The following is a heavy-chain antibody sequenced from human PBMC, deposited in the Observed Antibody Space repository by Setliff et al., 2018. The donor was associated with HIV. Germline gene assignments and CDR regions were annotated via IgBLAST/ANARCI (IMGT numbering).Heavy chain of an antibody. Sequence: PSETLSLTCTVSGGSISSHYWSWIRQPPGKGLGWIGYIYYSGSTNYNPSLKSRVTISVDTSKNQFSLEVISVTAADTAMYYCTREAFSHYNWFDPWGQGTLVTVSS. V-gene: IGHV4-59*11. D-gene: IGHD3-10*01. CDR1: GGSISSHY. J-gene: IGHJ5*02. CDR2: IYYSGST. CDR3: TREAFSHYNWFDP.